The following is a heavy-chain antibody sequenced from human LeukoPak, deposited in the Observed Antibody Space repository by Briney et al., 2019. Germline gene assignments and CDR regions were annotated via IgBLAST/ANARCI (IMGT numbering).Heavy chain of an antibody. CDR3: ARYYYDSSGYEIDYYGMDV. J-gene: IGHJ6*02. D-gene: IGHD3-22*01. CDR1: GGTFSSYA. V-gene: IGHV1-69*13. CDR2: IIPIFGTA. Sequence: SVKVSCKASGGTFSSYAISWVRQAPGQGLEWMGGIIPIFGTANYAQKFQGRVTITADESTSTAYMELSSLRSEDTAVYYCARYYYDSSGYEIDYYGMDVWGQGTTVTVSS.